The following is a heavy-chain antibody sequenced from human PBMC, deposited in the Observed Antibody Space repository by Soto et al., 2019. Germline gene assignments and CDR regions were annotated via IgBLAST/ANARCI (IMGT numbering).Heavy chain of an antibody. CDR2: IRGSGAGT. V-gene: IGHV3-23*01. D-gene: IGHD6-13*01. CDR1: GFTFNPYA. Sequence: EVQLLESGGGLAQPGGSLRLSCAASGFTFNPYAMNWVRQAPGKGLEWVSTIRGSGAGTYYADSVKGRFTISRDNSKNTLYLQMNSLRAEDTAVNFCAKGFGISWQYYFDYWGQGTLVTVSS. CDR3: AKGFGISWQYYFDY. J-gene: IGHJ4*02.